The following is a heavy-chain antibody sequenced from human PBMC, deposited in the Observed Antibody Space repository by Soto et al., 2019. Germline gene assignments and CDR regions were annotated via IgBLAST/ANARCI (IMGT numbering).Heavy chain of an antibody. V-gene: IGHV4-38-2*02. CDR2: IYPSVSS. J-gene: IGHJ4*02. Sequence: PSETLSLTCNVSGFAISRGYYWSWVRQPPGKGLEWIGSIYPSVSSYHNPSLATRLRLSIDTSKNQFTLNLTSVTAADTARYFRAREKVGTTFFDNWGQGIQVTVSS. CDR3: AREKVGTTFFDN. D-gene: IGHD1-1*01. CDR1: GFAISRGYY.